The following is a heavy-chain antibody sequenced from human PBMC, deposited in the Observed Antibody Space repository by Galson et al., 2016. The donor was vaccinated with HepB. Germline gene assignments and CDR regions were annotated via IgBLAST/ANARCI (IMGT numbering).Heavy chain of an antibody. V-gene: IGHV3-33*01. Sequence: SLRLSCATSGFIFSSYAMHWVRQAPGKGLEWVAVIWHNGSLKYYADSVKGRVTISRDNSKNMLYLQMNGLRVEDTAVYYCAGAFYYGSSGWGPAALDIWGQGTVVTVSS. CDR3: AGAFYYGSSGWGPAALDI. D-gene: IGHD3-22*01. CDR1: GFIFSSYA. CDR2: IWHNGSLK. J-gene: IGHJ3*02.